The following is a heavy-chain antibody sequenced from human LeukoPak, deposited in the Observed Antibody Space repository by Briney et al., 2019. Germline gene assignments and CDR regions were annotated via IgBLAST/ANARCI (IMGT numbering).Heavy chain of an antibody. CDR1: GGSISPYY. Sequence: SETLSLTCTVSGGSISPYYWSFIRQPAGKGLEWIGRISTSGSSKYNPSLESRVTMSVDASKNQFSLKVTSVTAADTAMYYCARDRVSWHYFDYWGQGTLLTVSS. D-gene: IGHD5/OR15-5a*01. V-gene: IGHV4-4*07. J-gene: IGHJ4*02. CDR2: ISTSGSS. CDR3: ARDRVSWHYFDY.